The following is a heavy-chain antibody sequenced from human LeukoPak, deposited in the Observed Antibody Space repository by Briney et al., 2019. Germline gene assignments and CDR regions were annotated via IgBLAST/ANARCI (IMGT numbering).Heavy chain of an antibody. Sequence: PGGSLRLSCAACGFTFSSYAMRWVRQAPGKRLEYVSAITNNGDSTYYANSVKGRFIISRDNSKNTLYLQMGSLRAEDMAVYYCARVGDKGAFDYWGQGTLVTVSS. CDR1: GFTFSSYA. V-gene: IGHV3-64*01. CDR2: ITNNGDST. CDR3: ARVGDKGAFDY. D-gene: IGHD3-16*01. J-gene: IGHJ4*02.